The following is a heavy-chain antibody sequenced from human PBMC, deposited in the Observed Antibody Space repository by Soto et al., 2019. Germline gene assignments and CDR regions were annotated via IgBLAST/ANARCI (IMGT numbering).Heavy chain of an antibody. CDR3: ARDISYGSGTAYGY. V-gene: IGHV1-2*04. CDR1: RYTFTGYY. Sequence: ASVKVSCKASRYTFTGYYMHWVRQAPGQGLEWMKWINPNSGGTNYAQKFQGWVTMTRDTSISTAYMELSRLRSDDTAMYYCARDISYGSGTAYGYWGQGTRVTVSS. D-gene: IGHD3-10*01. J-gene: IGHJ4*02. CDR2: INPNSGGT.